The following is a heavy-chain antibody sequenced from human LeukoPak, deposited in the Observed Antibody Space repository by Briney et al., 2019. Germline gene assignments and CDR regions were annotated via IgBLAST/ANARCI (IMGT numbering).Heavy chain of an antibody. CDR3: ARGIRGVGATRYVS. D-gene: IGHD1-26*01. CDR2: IIPIFGTA. V-gene: IGHV1-69*06. Sequence: SVKVSCKVSGYTLTELSMHWVRQAPGQGLEWMGGIIPIFGTANYAQKFQGRVTITADKSTSTAYMELSSLRSEDTAVYYCARGIRGVGATRYVSWGQGTLVTVSS. J-gene: IGHJ4*02. CDR1: GYTLTELS.